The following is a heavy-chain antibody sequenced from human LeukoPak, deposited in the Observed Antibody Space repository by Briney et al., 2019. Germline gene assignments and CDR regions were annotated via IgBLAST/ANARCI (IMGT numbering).Heavy chain of an antibody. CDR3: ASHDCSGGSCLMDV. CDR1: GYTLTELS. J-gene: IGHJ6*04. CDR2: INPNSGGT. V-gene: IGHV1-2*02. D-gene: IGHD2-15*01. Sequence: ASVKVSCKVSGYTLTELSMHWVRQAPGQGLEWMGWINPNSGGTNYAQKFQGRVTMTRDTSISTAYMELSRLRSDDTAVYYCASHDCSGGSCLMDVWGKGTTVTVSS.